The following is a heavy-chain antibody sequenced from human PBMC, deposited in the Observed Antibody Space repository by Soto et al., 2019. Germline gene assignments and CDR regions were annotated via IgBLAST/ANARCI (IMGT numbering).Heavy chain of an antibody. J-gene: IGHJ5*02. CDR3: ASATLIVLVTYEDTEEYIWFDP. Sequence: SETLSLTCTVSGGSISGDDYYWRWIRQPPGKGLEWIGYIYHSGGTHYNPSLKSRVTMSVDTSNSQFSLRLSSVTAADTAVYYCASATLIVLVTYEDTEEYIWFDPWGQGTLVTVSS. CDR2: IYHSGGT. V-gene: IGHV4-30-4*01. D-gene: IGHD3-22*01. CDR1: GGSISGDDYY.